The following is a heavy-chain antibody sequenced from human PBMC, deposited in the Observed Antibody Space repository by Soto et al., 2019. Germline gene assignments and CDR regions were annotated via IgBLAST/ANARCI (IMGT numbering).Heavy chain of an antibody. D-gene: IGHD3-3*01. CDR2: INHSGST. CDR1: GGSFSGYY. J-gene: IGHJ6*03. Sequence: SETLSLTCAVYGGSFSGYYWSWIRQPPGKGLEWIGEINHSGSTNYNPSLKGRVTISVDTFKNQFSLKLSSVTAADTAVYYCARGGRWSGYYIGRNRYYYYYMDVWGKGTTVTVSS. V-gene: IGHV4-34*01. CDR3: ARGGRWSGYYIGRNRYYYYYMDV.